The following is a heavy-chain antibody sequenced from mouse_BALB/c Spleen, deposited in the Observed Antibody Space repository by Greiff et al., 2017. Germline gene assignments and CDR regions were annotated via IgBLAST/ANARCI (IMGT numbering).Heavy chain of an antibody. V-gene: IGHV1-9*01. Sequence: QVQLKQSGAELMKPGASVKISCKATGYTFSSYWIEWVKQRPGHGLEWIGEILPGSGSTNYNEKFKGKATFTADTSSNTAYMQLSSLTSEDSAVYYCARGVYDYDGAMDYWGQGTSVTVSS. CDR3: ARGVYDYDGAMDY. J-gene: IGHJ4*01. CDR1: GYTFSSYW. D-gene: IGHD2-4*01. CDR2: ILPGSGST.